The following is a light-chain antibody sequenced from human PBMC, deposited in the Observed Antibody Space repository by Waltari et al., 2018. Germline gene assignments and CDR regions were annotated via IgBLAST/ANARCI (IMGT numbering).Light chain of an antibody. CDR3: QQYNDWPLT. V-gene: IGKV3-15*01. Sequence: EIVMTQSPATLSVSPGERATLSCRASQTVSSNLAWYLQKPGQAPRLLIYDASTRATGSPARFSGSGSGTEFALTISNLQSEDFAVYYCQQYNDWPLTFGGGTTVEIK. CDR1: QTVSSN. J-gene: IGKJ4*01. CDR2: DAS.